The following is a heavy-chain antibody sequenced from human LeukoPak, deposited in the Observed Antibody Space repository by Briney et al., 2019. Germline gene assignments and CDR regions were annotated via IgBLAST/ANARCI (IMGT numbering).Heavy chain of an antibody. CDR2: ISWNSGSI. CDR3: AKGTVAGLDY. Sequence: GRSLRLSCAASGFTFDDYAMHWVRQAPGKGLKWVSGISWNSGSIGYADSVKGRFTISRDNAKNSLYLQMNSLRAEDTALYYCAKGTVAGLDYWGQGTLVTVSS. J-gene: IGHJ4*02. D-gene: IGHD6-19*01. V-gene: IGHV3-9*01. CDR1: GFTFDDYA.